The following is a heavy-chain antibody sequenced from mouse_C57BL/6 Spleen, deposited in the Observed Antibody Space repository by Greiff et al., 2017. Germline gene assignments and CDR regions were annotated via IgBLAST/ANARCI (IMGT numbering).Heavy chain of an antibody. CDR3: ARGYYCGSSYYFDY. V-gene: IGHV1-47*01. CDR2: FHPYNDDT. D-gene: IGHD1-1*01. J-gene: IGHJ2*01. CDR1: GYTFTTYP. Sequence: QVHVKQSGAELVKPGASVKMSCKASGYTFTTYPIEWMKQNHGKSLEWIGNFHPYNDDTKYNEKFKGKATLTVEKSFSTVYLELSRLTSDDSAVYYCARGYYCGSSYYFDYWGQGTTLTVSS.